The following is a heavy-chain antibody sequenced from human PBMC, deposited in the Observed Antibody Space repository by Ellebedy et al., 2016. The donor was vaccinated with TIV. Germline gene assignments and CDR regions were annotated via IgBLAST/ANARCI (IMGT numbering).Heavy chain of an antibody. CDR2: IWYDGFNK. J-gene: IGHJ4*02. V-gene: IGHV3-33*06. Sequence: PGGSLRLSCAASGFSFSSYGMHWVRQAPGQGLEWVAVIWYDGFNKDYADSVKGRFTISRDNSKNTLNLEMNSRRAEDTAVYYCAEEQSPYYDILTDSFDYWGQGALVTVSS. D-gene: IGHD3-9*01. CDR1: GFSFSSYG. CDR3: AEEQSPYYDILTDSFDY.